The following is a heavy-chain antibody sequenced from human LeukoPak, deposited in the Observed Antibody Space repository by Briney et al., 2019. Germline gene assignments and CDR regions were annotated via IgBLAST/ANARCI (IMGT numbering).Heavy chain of an antibody. CDR1: GFTFSSVW. CDR2: IKTQTDGGTT. CDR3: ARAFVGTIGYSSGWHYYFDY. Sequence: GGSLRLSCAASGFTFSSVWMSWVRQAPGKGLEWVGRIKTQTDGGTTDYAAPVKGRFTISRDDSKNTLYLQMNSLRAEDTAVYYCARAFVGTIGYSSGWHYYFDYWGQGTLVTVSS. V-gene: IGHV3-15*01. J-gene: IGHJ4*02. D-gene: IGHD6-19*01.